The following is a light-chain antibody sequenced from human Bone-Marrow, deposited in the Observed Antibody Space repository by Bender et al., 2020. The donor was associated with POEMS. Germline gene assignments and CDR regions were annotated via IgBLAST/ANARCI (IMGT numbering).Light chain of an antibody. CDR2: EVT. V-gene: IGLV2-8*01. CDR3: SSYTDSPTVV. J-gene: IGLJ2*01. Sequence: QSALTQPPSASGSPGQSVTISCAGTYSDIGVYDYVSWYQHHPGRAPKLIIYEVTQRPSGVPDRFSGSRSGTTASLTISGLQAEDEADYHCSSYTDSPTVVFGGGTKVTVL. CDR1: YSDIGVYDY.